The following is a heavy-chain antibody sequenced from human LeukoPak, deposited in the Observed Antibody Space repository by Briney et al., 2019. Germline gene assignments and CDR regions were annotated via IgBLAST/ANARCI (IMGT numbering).Heavy chain of an antibody. Sequence: SVKVSCKASGGTFSSYAISWVRQAPGQGLEWMGGIIPIFGTANYAQKFQGRVTITADKSTSTAYMELSSLRSEDTAVYYCASSSSGWYRADDAFDIWGQGTMVTVSS. V-gene: IGHV1-69*06. CDR3: ASSSSGWYRADDAFDI. CDR2: IIPIFGTA. D-gene: IGHD6-19*01. J-gene: IGHJ3*02. CDR1: GGTFSSYA.